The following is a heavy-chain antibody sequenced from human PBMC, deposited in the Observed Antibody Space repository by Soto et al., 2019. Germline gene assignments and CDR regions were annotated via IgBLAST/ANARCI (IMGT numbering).Heavy chain of an antibody. CDR3: ARGPDGYCISTSCYNYYYYGMDV. J-gene: IGHJ6*02. CDR2: ISYDGSNK. D-gene: IGHD2-2*02. CDR1: GFTFSSYA. V-gene: IGHV3-30-3*01. Sequence: PGGSLRLSCAASGFTFSSYAMHWVRQAPGKGLEWVAVISYDGSNKYYADSVKGRFTISRDNSKNTLYLQMNSLRAEDTAVYYCARGPDGYCISTSCYNYYYYGMDVWGQGTTVTVSS.